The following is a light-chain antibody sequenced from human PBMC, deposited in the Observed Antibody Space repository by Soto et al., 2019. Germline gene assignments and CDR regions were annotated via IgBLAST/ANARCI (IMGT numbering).Light chain of an antibody. CDR1: SSDVGDNNF. V-gene: IGLV2-14*01. CDR3: SSYTSRSTLV. CDR2: EVS. J-gene: IGLJ2*01. Sequence: HSALTQPASVSGSPGQSITFSCTGTSSDVGDNNFVSWYQQHPGKAPKLMIHEVSNRPSGVSNRFSGSKSGNTASLTISGLQAEDEADYYCSSYTSRSTLVFGGGTKLTVL.